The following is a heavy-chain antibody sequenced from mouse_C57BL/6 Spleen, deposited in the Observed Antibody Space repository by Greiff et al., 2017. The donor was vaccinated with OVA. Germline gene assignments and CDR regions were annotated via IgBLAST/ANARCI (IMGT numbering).Heavy chain of an antibody. V-gene: IGHV1-69*01. CDR2: IDPSDSYT. CDR3: ARHGYGFDY. J-gene: IGHJ2*01. CDR1: GYTFTSYW. Sequence: QVQLQQPGAELVMPGASVKLSCKASGYTFTSYWMHWVKQRPGQGLEWIGEIDPSDSYTTYNQKFKGKSTLTVDKSSSTAYMQLSSLTSEDSAVYYCARHGYGFDYWGQGTTLTVSS. D-gene: IGHD2-2*01.